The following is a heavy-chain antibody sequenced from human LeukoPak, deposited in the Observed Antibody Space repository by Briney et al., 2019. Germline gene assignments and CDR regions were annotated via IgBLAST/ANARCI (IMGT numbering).Heavy chain of an antibody. CDR3: ARAVSGRFDY. J-gene: IGHJ4*02. V-gene: IGHV4-31*03. CDR1: GGSISSGGYY. CDR2: IYYSGST. D-gene: IGHD6-19*01. Sequence: PSQTLSLTCTVSGGSISSGGYYWSWIRQHPGKGLEWIGYIYYSGSTYYNPSLKSRVTISVDTSKNQFSLRLSSVTAADTAIYYCARAVSGRFDYWGQGTLVTVSS.